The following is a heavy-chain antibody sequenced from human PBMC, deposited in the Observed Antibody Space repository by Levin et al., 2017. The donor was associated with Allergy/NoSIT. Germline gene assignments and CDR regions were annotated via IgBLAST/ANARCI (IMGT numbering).Heavy chain of an antibody. J-gene: IGHJ4*02. V-gene: IGHV1-2*02. CDR3: ARENCTGIRCSHPLDS. CDR1: GYTFTDYY. D-gene: IGHD2-8*02. Sequence: ASVKVSCKASGYTFTDYYMHWVRQAPGQGLEWMGWINPNTGATNYAQKFQGRVTMTRDTSISAAYMELSRLRSDDTAVYYCARENCTGIRCSHPLDSWGQGTLVTVSS. CDR2: INPNTGAT.